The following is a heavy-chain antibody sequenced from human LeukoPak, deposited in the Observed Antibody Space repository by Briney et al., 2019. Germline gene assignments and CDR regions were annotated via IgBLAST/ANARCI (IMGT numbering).Heavy chain of an antibody. CDR3: AKDHSSGYFYFDY. CDR2: VSGSGTNT. J-gene: IGHJ4*02. CDR1: GFTFSSQA. Sequence: GGSLRLSCAASGFTFSSQAMNWVRQAPGKGLEWVSTVSGSGTNTYYADSVKGRFTISRDNSKNTLYLQMNSLRAEDTAVYYCAKDHSSGYFYFDYWGQGTLVTVSS. V-gene: IGHV3-23*01. D-gene: IGHD3-22*01.